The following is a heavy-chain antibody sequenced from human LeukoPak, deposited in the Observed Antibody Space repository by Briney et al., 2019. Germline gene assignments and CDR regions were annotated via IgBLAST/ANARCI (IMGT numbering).Heavy chain of an antibody. D-gene: IGHD3-3*01. CDR2: IRYDGSNK. CDR1: GFTFSSYG. CDR3: AKERFLEWLFDY. J-gene: IGHJ4*02. V-gene: IGHV3-30*02. Sequence: GGSLRLSCAASGFTFSSYGMHWVRQAPGKGLEWVAFIRYDGSNKYYADSVKGRFTISRDNSKNTLYLQMNSLRAEDTAVYYCAKERFLEWLFDYWGQGTLVTVSS.